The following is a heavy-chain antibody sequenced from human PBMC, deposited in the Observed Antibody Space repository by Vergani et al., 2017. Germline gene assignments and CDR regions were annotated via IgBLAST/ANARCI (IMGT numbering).Heavy chain of an antibody. J-gene: IGHJ5*02. CDR2: IYYSGST. V-gene: IGHV4-39*07. Sequence: QLQLQESGPGLVKPSETLSLTCTVSGGSISSSSYYWGWIRQPPGKGLEWIGSIYYSGSTYYNPSLKSRVTISVDTSKNQFSLKLSSVTAADTAVYYCARVIPYYDFWSGYGGWFDPWGQGTLVTVSS. CDR1: GGSISSSSYY. CDR3: ARVIPYYDFWSGYGGWFDP. D-gene: IGHD3-3*01.